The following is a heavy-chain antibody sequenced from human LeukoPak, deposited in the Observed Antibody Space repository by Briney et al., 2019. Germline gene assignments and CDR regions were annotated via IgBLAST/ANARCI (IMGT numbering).Heavy chain of an antibody. D-gene: IGHD7-27*01. J-gene: IGHJ3*02. CDR1: GYTFTGYY. CDR2: INPNSGGT. CDR3: ARERDEEALGAFDI. V-gene: IGHV1-2*02. Sequence: ASVKVSCKASGYTFTGYYMHWVRQAPGQGLEWMGWINPNSGGTNYAQKFQGRGTMTRDTSISTAYMELSRLRSDDTAVYYCARERDEEALGAFDIWGQGTMVTVSS.